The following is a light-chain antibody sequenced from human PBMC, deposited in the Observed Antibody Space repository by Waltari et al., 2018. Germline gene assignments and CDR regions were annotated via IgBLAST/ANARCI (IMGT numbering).Light chain of an antibody. V-gene: IGKV3-20*01. J-gene: IGKJ1*01. CDR3: QKYESLPAT. CDR2: HAS. CDR1: QSIGIY. Sequence: IVLTPSPGTLSLSPGERPTLSCRASQSIGIYLAWYQQKPGQAPRLLMYHASTRATGIPDRFSGSGSGTDFSLTISRLEPEDFAVYYCQKYESLPATFGQGTKVEIK.